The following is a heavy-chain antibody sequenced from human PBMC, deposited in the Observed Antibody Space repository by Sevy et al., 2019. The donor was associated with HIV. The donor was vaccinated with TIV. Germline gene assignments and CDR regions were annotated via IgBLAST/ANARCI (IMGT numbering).Heavy chain of an antibody. CDR1: GYTFTDYY. J-gene: IGHJ3*02. CDR2: INPKSDAP. V-gene: IGHV1-2*02. D-gene: IGHD3-22*01. CDR3: ARALYLDSIGYHSAYAFDI. Sequence: ASVKVSCKASGYTFTDYYIHWMRQAPGLGLEWMGWINPKSDAPLYAQKFQGRITMTTDTSTSTAYMELSRLRSDDTAMYFCARALYLDSIGYHSAYAFDIWAQGTMVTVSS.